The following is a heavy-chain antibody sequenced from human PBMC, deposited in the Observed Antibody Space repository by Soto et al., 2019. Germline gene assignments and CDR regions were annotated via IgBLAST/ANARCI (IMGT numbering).Heavy chain of an antibody. CDR3: ARIALYSRAFDI. J-gene: IGHJ3*02. V-gene: IGHV4-39*01. D-gene: IGHD2-15*01. CDR2: TYYNGNI. Sequence: SETLSLTCTVSGGSSSSSDCNWGWIHQPPGKELEWIGTTYYNGNIYFNPSLNSRVTISLDTSKNQFSLKLTSVTAADTAVYYCARIALYSRAFDIWGQGTMVTVSS. CDR1: GGSSSSSDCN.